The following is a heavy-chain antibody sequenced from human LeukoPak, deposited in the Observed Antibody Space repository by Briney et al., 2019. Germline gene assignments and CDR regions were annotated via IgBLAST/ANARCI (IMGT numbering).Heavy chain of an antibody. J-gene: IGHJ6*02. CDR2: ISGSGGST. V-gene: IGHV3-23*01. Sequence: GGSLRLSCAASGFTFSSYAMSWVRQAPGKGLEWVSAISGSGGSTYYADSVKGRFTISRDNSKNTLYLQMNSLRAEDTAVYYCAKPGEEWFYWLYYYYGMDVWGQGTTVTVSS. D-gene: IGHD3-3*01. CDR1: GFTFSSYA. CDR3: AKPGEEWFYWLYYYYGMDV.